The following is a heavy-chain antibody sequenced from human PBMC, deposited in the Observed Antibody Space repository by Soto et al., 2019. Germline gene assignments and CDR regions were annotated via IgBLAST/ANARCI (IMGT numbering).Heavy chain of an antibody. J-gene: IGHJ4*02. D-gene: IGHD3-10*01. CDR3: ARSGPPATHRFGEFSVLDY. CDR2: ICYSGST. Sequence: SETLSLTCTVSGGSISSYYWSWIRQPPGKGLEWIGYICYSGSTNYNPSLKSRVTISVDTSKNQFSLKLSSVTAADTAVYYCARSGPPATHRFGEFSVLDYWGQGTLVTVSS. V-gene: IGHV4-59*01. CDR1: GGSISSYY.